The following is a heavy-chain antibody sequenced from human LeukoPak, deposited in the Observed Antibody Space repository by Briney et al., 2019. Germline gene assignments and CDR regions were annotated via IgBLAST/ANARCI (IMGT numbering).Heavy chain of an antibody. CDR3: ARDIAAAGTPWNWFDP. J-gene: IGHJ5*02. D-gene: IGHD6-13*01. CDR2: IYYSGST. CDR1: GGSISSSSYY. V-gene: IGHV4-39*07. Sequence: SETLSLTCTVSGGSISSSSYYWGWIRQPPGKGLEWIGSIYYSGSTYYNPSLKSRVTISVDTSKNQFSLKLSSATAADTAVYYCARDIAAAGTPWNWFDPWGQGTLVTVSS.